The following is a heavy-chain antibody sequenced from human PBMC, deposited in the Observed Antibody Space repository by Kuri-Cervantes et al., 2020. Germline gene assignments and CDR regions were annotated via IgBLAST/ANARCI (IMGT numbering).Heavy chain of an antibody. J-gene: IGHJ3*02. Sequence: ETLSLTCAASGVTFSSYSMNWVRQAPGKGLEWVSSISSGSSYIYYADSVKGRFTISRDNAKNSLYLQMNSLRAEDTAVYYCARVAYNWNDVTLDAFDIWGQGTMVTVSS. D-gene: IGHD1-20*01. CDR2: ISSGSSYI. CDR3: ARVAYNWNDVTLDAFDI. CDR1: GVTFSSYS. V-gene: IGHV3-21*01.